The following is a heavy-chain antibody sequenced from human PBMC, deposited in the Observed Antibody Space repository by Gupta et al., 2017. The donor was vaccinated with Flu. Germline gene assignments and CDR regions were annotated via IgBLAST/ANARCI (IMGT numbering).Heavy chain of an antibody. Sequence: PGKGLEWLGSISDSGSRNYNPSLKSRLTISSDMSKNQLSLEVTSVTAADSSVYYCARLSGYCSGSDCYGYFDLWGRGTLVSVSS. CDR3: ARLSGYCSGSDCYGYFDL. J-gene: IGHJ2*01. V-gene: IGHV4-61*07. CDR2: ISDSGSR. D-gene: IGHD2-15*01.